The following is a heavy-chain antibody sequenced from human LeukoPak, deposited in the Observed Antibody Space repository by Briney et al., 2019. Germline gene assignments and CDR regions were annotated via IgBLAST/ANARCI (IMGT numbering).Heavy chain of an antibody. CDR3: ARGGFDFWSGYYTAGYYFDY. Sequence: PSQTLSLTCTVSGGSISSGGYYWSWIRQHPGKGLEWIGYIYYSGSTYYNPSLKSRVTISVDTSKNQFSLKLSSVTAADTAVYYCARGGFDFWSGYYTAGYYFDYWGQGTLVTVSS. CDR1: GGSISSGGYY. D-gene: IGHD3-3*01. J-gene: IGHJ4*02. CDR2: IYYSGST. V-gene: IGHV4-31*03.